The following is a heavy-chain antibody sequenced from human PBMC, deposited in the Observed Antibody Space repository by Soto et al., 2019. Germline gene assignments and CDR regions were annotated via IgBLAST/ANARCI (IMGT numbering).Heavy chain of an antibody. CDR2: ISSSSSYI. J-gene: IGHJ6*02. V-gene: IGHV3-21*01. D-gene: IGHD4-17*01. Sequence: PGGSLRLSCVASGLTVSHNYMAWVRQAPGKGLEWVSSISSSSSYIYYADSVKGRFTISRDNAKNSLYLQMNSLRAEDTAVYYCASTSPFTVTTPVVPRNYYYGMDVWGQGTTVTVSS. CDR1: GLTVSHNY. CDR3: ASTSPFTVTTPVVPRNYYYGMDV.